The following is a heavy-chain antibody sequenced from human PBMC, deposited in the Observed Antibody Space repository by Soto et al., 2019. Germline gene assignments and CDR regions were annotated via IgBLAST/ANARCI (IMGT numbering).Heavy chain of an antibody. CDR2: ISGSGGST. CDR1: VFTFSSYA. V-gene: IGHV3-23*01. Sequence: GGSLRLSCAASVFTFSSYAMSWVRQAPGKGLEWVSAISGSGGSTYYADSVKGRFTISRDNSKNTLYLQMNSLRAEDTAVYYCARDTPGGGNYFDYWGQGTLVTVSS. CDR3: ARDTPGGGNYFDY. D-gene: IGHD2-15*01. J-gene: IGHJ4*02.